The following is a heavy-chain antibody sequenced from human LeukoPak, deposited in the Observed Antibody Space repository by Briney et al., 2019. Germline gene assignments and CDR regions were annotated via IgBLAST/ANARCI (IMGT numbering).Heavy chain of an antibody. CDR1: GDSISSGTYF. Sequence: PSETLSLTCTVSGDSISSGTYFWSWIRQPPGKGLEWIGYIYYTGNTYYNPSLESRISMTLEKSKNQFSLKVNSVTASDAAVYYCVSPLVRGPMTSGTFAVWGQGTRVIVSS. CDR2: IYYTGNT. CDR3: VSPLVRGPMTSGTFAV. J-gene: IGHJ3*01. V-gene: IGHV4-30-4*01. D-gene: IGHD3-10*01.